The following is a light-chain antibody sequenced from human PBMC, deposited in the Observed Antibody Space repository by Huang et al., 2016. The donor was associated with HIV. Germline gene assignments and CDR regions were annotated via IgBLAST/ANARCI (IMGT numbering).Light chain of an antibody. Sequence: DIQMTQSPSTLSASVGDTVTITCRASQSISSWVDWYQQKPGKAPNLLIYDASSLESGVPSTFTSSGGGTEFTLTISSLQPDNFTTYYCQQYKTYPWTFGQGTKVEIK. V-gene: IGKV1-5*01. CDR1: QSISSW. J-gene: IGKJ1*01. CDR2: DAS. CDR3: QQYKTYPWT.